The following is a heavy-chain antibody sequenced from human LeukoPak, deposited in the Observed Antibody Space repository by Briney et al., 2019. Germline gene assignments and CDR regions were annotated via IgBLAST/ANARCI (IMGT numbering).Heavy chain of an antibody. Sequence: SVPVSCKASGCTFTDYYMHLVRQAPAQGLEWVGWINPNSGGTNYAQKFTGRVTMTRDTSISTAYMGLSRLRSDDPAVYYCARKRSYGSGKGFDPWGQGNLVTVSS. CDR1: GCTFTDYY. CDR3: ARKRSYGSGKGFDP. V-gene: IGHV1-2*02. CDR2: INPNSGGT. J-gene: IGHJ5*02. D-gene: IGHD3-10*01.